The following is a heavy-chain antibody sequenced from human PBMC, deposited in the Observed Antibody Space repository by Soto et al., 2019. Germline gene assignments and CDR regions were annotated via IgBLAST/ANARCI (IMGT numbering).Heavy chain of an antibody. CDR2: INPSGGST. CDR3: ARGDYDILTQPFVDGMEV. D-gene: IGHD3-9*01. J-gene: IGHJ6*02. Sequence: GASVKVSCKASGYTFTSYYMHWVRQSPGQGLEWMGIINPSGGSTSYAQKFHGRVTMTRDTSTSTVYMELSSLRSEDTAVYYCARGDYDILTQPFVDGMEVWGQGTTVTVSS. CDR1: GYTFTSYY. V-gene: IGHV1-46*01.